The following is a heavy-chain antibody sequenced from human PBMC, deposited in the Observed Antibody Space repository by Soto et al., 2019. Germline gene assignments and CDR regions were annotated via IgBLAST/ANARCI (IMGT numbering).Heavy chain of an antibody. CDR1: GGSISSGGYY. V-gene: IGHV4-31*03. J-gene: IGHJ4*02. Sequence: QVQLQESGPGLVKPSQTLSLTCTVSGGSISSGGYYWSWIRQHPGKGLEWIGYIYYSGSTYYNPSLKSRVTISVDTSKNQSSLKLSSVTAADTAVYYCARDPVIAARPRGYFDYWGQGTLVTVSS. CDR3: ARDPVIAARPRGYFDY. CDR2: IYYSGST. D-gene: IGHD6-6*01.